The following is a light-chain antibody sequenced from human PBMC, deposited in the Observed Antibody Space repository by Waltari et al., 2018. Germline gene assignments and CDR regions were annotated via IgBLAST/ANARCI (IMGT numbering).Light chain of an antibody. CDR3: QQYGSSPPAWT. V-gene: IGKV3-20*01. Sequence: EIVLTQSPGTLSLSPGGRATLSCRASPSVSSSYLAWYQQKPGQAPRLLIHGASGRATGIPDRFSGSGSGTDFTLTISRLEPEDFAVYYCQQYGSSPPAWTFGQGTKVEIK. J-gene: IGKJ1*01. CDR2: GAS. CDR1: PSVSSSY.